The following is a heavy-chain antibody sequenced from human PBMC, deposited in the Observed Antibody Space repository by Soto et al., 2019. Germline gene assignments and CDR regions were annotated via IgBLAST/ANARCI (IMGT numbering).Heavy chain of an antibody. V-gene: IGHV4-4*02. D-gene: IGHD6-13*01. CDR3: PRDQGSHPGD. J-gene: IGHJ4*02. Sequence: QVQLQESGAGLVRPSGTVSLTCAVSGFSISSDNWWSWVRQPPGKALEGIGEIHHSGSTNYNPSLKSRVTMSVVQSKDLFSLALNSVTAADTAVYYCPRDQGSHPGDWGQGTLVSVSS. CDR1: GFSISSDNW. CDR2: IHHSGST.